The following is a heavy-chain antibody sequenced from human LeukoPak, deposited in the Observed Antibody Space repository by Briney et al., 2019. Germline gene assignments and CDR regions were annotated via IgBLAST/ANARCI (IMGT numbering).Heavy chain of an antibody. V-gene: IGHV3-7*01. D-gene: IGHD4-17*01. J-gene: IGHJ4*02. Sequence: GGSLRLSCAASGFTFSRQWMSWVRQAPGKGLEWVANIKQDGSEKYYVDSVKGRFTISRDNAKSSLYLQMNSLRAEDTAVYYCARDLDYGWGFLDYWGQGTLVTVSS. CDR3: ARDLDYGWGFLDY. CDR2: IKQDGSEK. CDR1: GFTFSRQW.